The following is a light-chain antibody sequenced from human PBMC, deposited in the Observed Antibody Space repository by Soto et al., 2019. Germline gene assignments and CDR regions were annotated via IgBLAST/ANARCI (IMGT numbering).Light chain of an antibody. V-gene: IGLV2-23*02. CDR2: EVS. J-gene: IGLJ1*01. Sequence: QSVLTQPASVSGSPGQSITISCTGTSSDVGSYNLVSWYQQHPGKAPKLMIYEVSKRPSGVSNRFSGPKSGNTASLTISGLQAEDEADYYCCSYAGSPSYVFGTGTKVTVL. CDR3: CSYAGSPSYV. CDR1: SSDVGSYNL.